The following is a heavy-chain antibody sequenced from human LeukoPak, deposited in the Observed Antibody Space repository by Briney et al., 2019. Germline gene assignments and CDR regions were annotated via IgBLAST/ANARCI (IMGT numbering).Heavy chain of an antibody. J-gene: IGHJ5*02. D-gene: IGHD3-10*01. CDR3: ARRSRRRGYHLTRNWFDP. V-gene: IGHV4-30-4*07. Sequence: SETLSLTCAVSGGSISSGGYSWNWIRQPPGKGLEWIGYIYNSGSTSYNPSLKSRVTISVDTSKNQFSLKLSSVTAADTAVYYCARRSRRRGYHLTRNWFDPWGQGTLVTVSS. CDR2: IYNSGST. CDR1: GGSISSGGYS.